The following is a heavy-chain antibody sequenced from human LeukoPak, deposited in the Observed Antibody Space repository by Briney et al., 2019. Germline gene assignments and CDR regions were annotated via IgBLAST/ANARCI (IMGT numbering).Heavy chain of an antibody. D-gene: IGHD3-9*01. CDR1: GGSISSGSYY. Sequence: PSQTLSLTCTVSGGSISSGSYYWSWIRQPAGKGLEWIGRIYTSGSTNYNPSLKSRVTISVDTSKNQFSLKLSSVTAADTAVYYCAREHDWSTRPFDYWGQGTLVTVSS. J-gene: IGHJ4*02. V-gene: IGHV4-61*02. CDR3: AREHDWSTRPFDY. CDR2: IYTSGST.